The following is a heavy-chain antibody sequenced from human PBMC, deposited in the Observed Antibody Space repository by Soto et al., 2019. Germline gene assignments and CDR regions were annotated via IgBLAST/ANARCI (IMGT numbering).Heavy chain of an antibody. D-gene: IGHD2-2*01. Sequence: QVQLVQSGAEVKKPGSSVKVSCKASGGTFSSYAISWVRQAPGQGLEWMGGIIPIFGTANYAQKFQGRVTITADESTRTAYMELSSLRSEDTAVYYCARKVLGSSRSVASSHQAYNWFDPWGQGTLVTVSS. CDR1: GGTFSSYA. J-gene: IGHJ5*02. CDR2: IIPIFGTA. V-gene: IGHV1-69*01. CDR3: ARKVLGSSRSVASSHQAYNWFDP.